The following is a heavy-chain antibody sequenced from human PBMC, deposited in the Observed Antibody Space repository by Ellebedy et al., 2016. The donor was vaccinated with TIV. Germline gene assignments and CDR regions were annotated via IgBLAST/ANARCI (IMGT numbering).Heavy chain of an antibody. V-gene: IGHV4-39*01. CDR2: LYHSGST. CDR3: ASGTYRTFTV. J-gene: IGHJ6*02. CDR1: GGSISSYF. D-gene: IGHD1-26*01. Sequence: MPGGSLRLSCSVSGGSISSYFWGWIRQPPGKGLEWIGSLYHSGSTYYNPSLKSRVTISVDTSKNQFSLTVSSVTAADTAVYYCASGTYRTFTVWGQGTTVTVSS.